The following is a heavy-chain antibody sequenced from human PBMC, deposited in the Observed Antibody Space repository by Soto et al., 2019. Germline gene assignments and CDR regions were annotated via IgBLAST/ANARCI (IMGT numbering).Heavy chain of an antibody. CDR3: ARVQRNFYGLDV. V-gene: IGHV4-30-4*01. J-gene: IGHJ6*02. CDR1: GGSISSGDYY. CDR2: IYYSGNT. Sequence: QVQLQESGPGLVKPSQTLSLTCTVSGGSISSGDYYWSWIRQPPGRGLEWIGYIYYSGNTYYNPSLKSRINISVDTSKNQFSLKLSSVTAAGTAVYYCARVQRNFYGLDVWGQGTTVTVSS.